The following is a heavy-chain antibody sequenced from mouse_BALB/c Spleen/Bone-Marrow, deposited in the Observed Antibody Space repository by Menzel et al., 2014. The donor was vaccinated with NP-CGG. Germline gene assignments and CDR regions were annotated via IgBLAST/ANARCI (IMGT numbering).Heavy chain of an antibody. CDR2: INPDSSTI. CDR3: SRLSYYGRFAY. D-gene: IGHD1-1*01. Sequence: VQLKQSGGGLVQPGGSLKLSCAASGFDFSRYWMSWVRQAPGKGLEWIGEINPDSSTINYTPSLKDKFIISRDNAKNTLYLQMSKVRSEDTALYYCSRLSYYGRFAYWGQGTLVTVSA. V-gene: IGHV4-1*02. J-gene: IGHJ3*01. CDR1: GFDFSRYW.